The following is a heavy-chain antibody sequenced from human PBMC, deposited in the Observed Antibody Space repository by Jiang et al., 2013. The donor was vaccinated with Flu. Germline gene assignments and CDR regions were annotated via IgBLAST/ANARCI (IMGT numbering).Heavy chain of an antibody. CDR3: AHHNTDYGSGSYYFDY. CDR2: IYWDDDK. Sequence: KPTQTLTLTCTFSGFSLSTSGVGVGWIRQPPGKALEWLALIYWDDDKRYSPSLKSRLTITKDTSKNQVVLTMTNMDPVDTATYHCAHHNTDYGSGSYYFDYWGQGTLVTVSS. J-gene: IGHJ4*02. V-gene: IGHV2-5*02. D-gene: IGHD3-10*01. CDR1: GFSLSTSGVG.